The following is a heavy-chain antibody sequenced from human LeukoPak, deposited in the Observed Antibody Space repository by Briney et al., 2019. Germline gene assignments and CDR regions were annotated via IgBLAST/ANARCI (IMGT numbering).Heavy chain of an antibody. V-gene: IGHV3-30*03. D-gene: IGHD5-18*01. J-gene: IGHJ4*02. CDR3: ARHLSGVTGYTYGRGIDY. Sequence: QPGRSLRLSCAASGFSFSDYNMHWVRQAPGKGLEWMAVISYNGINEYYADSVKGRFTISRDNSKSTLLLQMNSLRAEDTAVYSCARHLSGVTGYTYGRGIDYWGQGTLVTVSS. CDR2: ISYNGINE. CDR1: GFSFSDYN.